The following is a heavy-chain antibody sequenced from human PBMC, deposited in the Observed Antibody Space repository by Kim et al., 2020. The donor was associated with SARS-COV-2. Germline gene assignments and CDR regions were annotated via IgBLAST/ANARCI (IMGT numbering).Heavy chain of an antibody. Sequence: GESLKISCKGSGYSFTSYWIGWVRQMPGKGLEWMGIIYPGDSDTRYSPSFQGQVTISADKSISTAYLQWSSLKASDTAMYYCAITLAVAPIAGYYYGMDVWGQGTTVTVSS. J-gene: IGHJ6*02. CDR3: AITLAVAPIAGYYYGMDV. V-gene: IGHV5-51*01. D-gene: IGHD6-19*01. CDR1: GYSFTSYW. CDR2: IYPGDSDT.